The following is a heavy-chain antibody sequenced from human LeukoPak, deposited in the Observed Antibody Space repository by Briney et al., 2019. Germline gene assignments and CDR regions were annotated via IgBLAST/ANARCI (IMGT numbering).Heavy chain of an antibody. Sequence: GASVKVSCKASGGTFSSYAISWVRQAPGQGLEWMGGMIPIFGTANYAQKFQGRVTITTDESTSTAYMELSSLRSEDTAVYYCARDRLVPYYYDSSGYYAEFQHWGQGTLVTVSS. J-gene: IGHJ1*01. CDR1: GGTFSSYA. CDR3: ARDRLVPYYYDSSGYYAEFQH. V-gene: IGHV1-69*05. CDR2: MIPIFGTA. D-gene: IGHD3-22*01.